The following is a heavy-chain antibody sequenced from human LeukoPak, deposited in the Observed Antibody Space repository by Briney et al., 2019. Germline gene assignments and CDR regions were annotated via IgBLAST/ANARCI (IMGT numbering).Heavy chain of an antibody. CDR1: GGSFSGYY. D-gene: IGHD4-23*01. Sequence: NTSETLSLTCAVYGGSFSGYYWSWIRQPPGKGLEWIGEINHSGSTNYNPSLKSRVTISVDTSKNQFSLKLSSVTAADTAVYYCARAGVVNPGAFDIWGQGTMVTVSS. V-gene: IGHV4-34*01. CDR3: ARAGVVNPGAFDI. CDR2: INHSGST. J-gene: IGHJ3*02.